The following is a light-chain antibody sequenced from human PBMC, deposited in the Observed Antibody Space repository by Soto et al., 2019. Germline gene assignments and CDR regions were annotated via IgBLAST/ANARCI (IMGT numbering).Light chain of an antibody. V-gene: IGLV1-47*01. CDR1: SYNIGSNY. CDR3: ATWDDSLNDVV. J-gene: IGLJ2*01. CDR2: TNN. Sequence: QSVLTQPHSGYGTPGQRVTISCSGSSYNIGSNYVYWYQQFPGTAPKLLIYTNNQRPSGVPDRFSGSKSGTSASLAISGLRSEDEADYYCATWDDSLNDVVFGGGTKLTVL.